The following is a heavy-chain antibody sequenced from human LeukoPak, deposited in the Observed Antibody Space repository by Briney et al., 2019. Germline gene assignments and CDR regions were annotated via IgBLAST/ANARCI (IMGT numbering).Heavy chain of an antibody. J-gene: IGHJ4*02. CDR1: GFTSSTYA. CDR3: AKPPPDSSSWLFDY. V-gene: IGHV3-23*01. Sequence: GGSLRLSCAASGFTSSTYAMSWVRQAPGKGLEWVSTISGNGGTTYYADSVKGRFTISRDNSKNTLYLQMNSLRAEDTAVYYCAKPPPDSSSWLFDYWGQGTLVTVSS. D-gene: IGHD6-13*01. CDR2: ISGNGGTT.